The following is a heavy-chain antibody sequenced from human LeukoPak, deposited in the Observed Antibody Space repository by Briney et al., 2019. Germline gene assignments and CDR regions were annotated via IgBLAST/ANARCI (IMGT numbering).Heavy chain of an antibody. V-gene: IGHV4-31*03. CDR1: GGSISSGGYY. J-gene: IGHJ5*02. CDR2: IYYSGST. CDR3: ARAPGGWNYVAHAPQFDP. Sequence: PSETLSLTCTVSGGSISSGGYYWSWIRQHPGKGLEWIGYIYYSGSTYYNPSLKSRVTISVDTSKNQFSLKLSSVTAADAAVYYCARAPGGWNYVAHAPQFDPWGQGTLVTVSS. D-gene: IGHD1-7*01.